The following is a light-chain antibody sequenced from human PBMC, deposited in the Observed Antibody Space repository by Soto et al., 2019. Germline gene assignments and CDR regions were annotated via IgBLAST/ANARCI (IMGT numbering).Light chain of an antibody. CDR3: QKYGSAPRT. CDR1: QGISNY. CDR2: AAS. J-gene: IGKJ1*01. V-gene: IGKV1-27*01. Sequence: DIQMTQSPSSLSASVGDRVTITCRASQGISNYLAWYQQKPGKVPKLLVYAASTLESGVPARFSGSGSGTDFTLTISSLQPEDVATYYCQKYGSAPRTFGPGNKVEIK.